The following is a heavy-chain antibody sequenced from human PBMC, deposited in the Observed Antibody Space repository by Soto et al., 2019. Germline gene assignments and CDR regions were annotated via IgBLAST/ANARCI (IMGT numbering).Heavy chain of an antibody. J-gene: IGHJ4*02. V-gene: IGHV3-74*01. D-gene: IGHD1-1*01. Sequence: GGSLRLSCAASAFSFSTSWMHWVRQAPGEGLVWVSRINPDGRTINYADSVKGRFTISRDNAKNTLYLQMNILRVEDTAVYFCATAGNYRLDNWGLGTLVTVSS. CDR1: AFSFSTSW. CDR2: INPDGRTI. CDR3: ATAGNYRLDN.